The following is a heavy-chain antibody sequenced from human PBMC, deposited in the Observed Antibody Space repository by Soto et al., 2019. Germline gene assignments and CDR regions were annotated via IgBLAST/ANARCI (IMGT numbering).Heavy chain of an antibody. J-gene: IGHJ5*02. D-gene: IGHD5-18*01. CDR2: IYYSGST. Sequence: PSETLSLTCTFSGGSISSYYWSWIRQPPGKGLEWIGYIYYSGSTNYNPSLKSRVTISVDTSKNQFSLKLSSVTAADTAVYYCARLVWSYGTWFDPRGQGTLVTVSS. V-gene: IGHV4-59*08. CDR1: GGSISSYY. CDR3: ARLVWSYGTWFDP.